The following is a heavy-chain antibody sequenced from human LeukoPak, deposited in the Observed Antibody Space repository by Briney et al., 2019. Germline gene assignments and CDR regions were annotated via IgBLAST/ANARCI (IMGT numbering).Heavy chain of an antibody. J-gene: IGHJ6*02. V-gene: IGHV3-23*01. Sequence: ETLSLTCTVSGGSISRSSYYWGWIRQPPGKGLEWVSAISGSGGSTYYADSVKGRFTISRDNSKNTLYLQMNSLRAEDTAVYYCATGAESYYYYGMDVWGQGTTVTVSS. CDR3: ATGAESYYYYGMDV. D-gene: IGHD3-10*01. CDR2: ISGSGGST. CDR1: GGSISRSSYY.